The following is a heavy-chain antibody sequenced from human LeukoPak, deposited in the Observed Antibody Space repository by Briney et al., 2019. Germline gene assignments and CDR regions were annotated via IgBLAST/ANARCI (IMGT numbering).Heavy chain of an antibody. D-gene: IGHD1-20*01. Sequence: PSETLSLTCAVYGGSFSGYYWSWIRQPPGKGLEWIGEINHSGSTNYNPSLKSRVTISVDTSKNQFSLKLSSVTAADTAVYYCARAILVTGTGAGPPSSFDPWGQGTLVTVSS. J-gene: IGHJ5*02. CDR2: INHSGST. V-gene: IGHV4-34*01. CDR3: ARAILVTGTGAGPPSSFDP. CDR1: GGSFSGYY.